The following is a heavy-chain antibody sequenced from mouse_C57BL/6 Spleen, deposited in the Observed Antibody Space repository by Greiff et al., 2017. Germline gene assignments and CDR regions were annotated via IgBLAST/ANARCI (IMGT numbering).Heavy chain of an antibody. D-gene: IGHD1-1*01. CDR2: ISDGGSYT. Sequence: EVKLMESGGGLVKPGGSLKLSCAASGFTFSSYAMSWVRQTPEKRLEWVATISDGGSYTYYPDNVKGRFTISRDNAKNNLYLQMSHLKSEDTAMYYCARENYGSSSYWYFDVWGTGTTVTVSS. V-gene: IGHV5-4*01. CDR1: GFTFSSYA. CDR3: ARENYGSSSYWYFDV. J-gene: IGHJ1*03.